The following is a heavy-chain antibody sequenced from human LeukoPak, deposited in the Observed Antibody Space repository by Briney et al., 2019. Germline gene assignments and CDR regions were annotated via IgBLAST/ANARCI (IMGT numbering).Heavy chain of an antibody. CDR3: TTGSSGWYTYYYYYMDV. D-gene: IGHD6-19*01. V-gene: IGHV3-15*01. CDR2: IKSKTDGGTT. Sequence: PGGSLRLSCAASGFNFSNAWMSWVRQAPGKGLEWVGRIKSKTDGGTTDYAAPVKGRFTISRDDSKNTLYLQINSLKTEDTAVYYCTTGSSGWYTYYYYYMDVWGKGTTVTISS. CDR1: GFNFSNAW. J-gene: IGHJ6*03.